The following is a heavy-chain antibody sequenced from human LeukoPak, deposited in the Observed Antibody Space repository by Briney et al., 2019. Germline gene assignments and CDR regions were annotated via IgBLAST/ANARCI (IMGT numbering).Heavy chain of an antibody. Sequence: GGSLRLSCAASGFSFSSCAMSWVRQAPGKGLEWVSGISGSGDSTDYADSVRGRFTISRDNAKNTLYLQMNSLRAEDTAVYYCARDLKGPVNDVFDMWGQGTMVTVSS. D-gene: IGHD4-23*01. CDR1: GFSFSSCA. CDR3: ARDLKGPVNDVFDM. J-gene: IGHJ3*02. CDR2: ISGSGDST. V-gene: IGHV3-23*01.